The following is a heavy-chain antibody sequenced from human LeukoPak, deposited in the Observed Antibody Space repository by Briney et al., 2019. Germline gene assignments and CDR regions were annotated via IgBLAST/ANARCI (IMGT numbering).Heavy chain of an antibody. J-gene: IGHJ4*02. Sequence: SETLSLTCTVSGGSISSSSYYWGWFRQPPGKGLEWIGEINHSGRTIYHPSLTSRVTISVDTSKNQFSLKLNSVTAADTAMYYCARDIGGPGYWGQGTLVTVSS. D-gene: IGHD3-16*01. CDR2: INHSGRT. V-gene: IGHV4-39*07. CDR3: ARDIGGPGY. CDR1: GGSISSSSYY.